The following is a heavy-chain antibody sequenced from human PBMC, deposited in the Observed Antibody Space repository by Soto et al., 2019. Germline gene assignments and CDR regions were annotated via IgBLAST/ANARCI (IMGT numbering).Heavy chain of an antibody. CDR3: ARIAGLAVGYFDY. Sequence: GGSLRLSCAASGFTFSSYWMSWVRQAPGKGLEWVANIKQDGSEKYYVDSVKGQFTISRDNAKNSLYLQMNSLRAEDTAVYYCARIAGLAVGYFDYWGQGTLVTVSS. V-gene: IGHV3-7*03. J-gene: IGHJ4*02. D-gene: IGHD6-19*01. CDR1: GFTFSSYW. CDR2: IKQDGSEK.